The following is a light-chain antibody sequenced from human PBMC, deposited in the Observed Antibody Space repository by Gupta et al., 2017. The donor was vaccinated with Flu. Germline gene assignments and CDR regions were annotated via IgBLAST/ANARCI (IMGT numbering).Light chain of an antibody. Sequence: QSPLTQPRSVSGSPGQSVTSLCTGTTSNIGANDYVSWHHQYPGQAPIVIIYAVTKRPSGVPDRFSGSKSGNTAPLTISGLQAEDEADYYCCSFPGRPWVFGGGTKVTVL. CDR2: AVT. CDR3: CSFPGRPWV. J-gene: IGLJ3*02. CDR1: TSNIGANDY. V-gene: IGLV2-11*01.